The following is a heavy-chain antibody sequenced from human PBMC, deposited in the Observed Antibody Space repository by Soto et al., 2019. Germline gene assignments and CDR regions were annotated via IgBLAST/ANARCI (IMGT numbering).Heavy chain of an antibody. D-gene: IGHD6-13*01. V-gene: IGHV7-4-1*01. CDR1: GYIFSTHH. CDR3: ALLVAGSFDV. Sequence: QVQLVQSGSELEKPGASVKVSCKASGYIFSTHHINWVRQAPGQGLEWMGWINTRTGTPSYVQGFTGLFVFSLAPSXXXAYLQIFSLKTEDTAVYYCALLVAGSFDVWGQGTMVTVSS. CDR2: INTRTGTP. J-gene: IGHJ3*01.